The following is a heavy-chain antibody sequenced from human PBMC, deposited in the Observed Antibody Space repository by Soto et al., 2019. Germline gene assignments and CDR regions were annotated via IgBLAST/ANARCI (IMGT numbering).Heavy chain of an antibody. CDR1: GGSISSYY. Sequence: PSETLSLTCTVSGGSISSYYWSWIRQPPGKGLEWIGYIYYSGSTNYNPSLKSRVTISVDTSKNQFSLKLSSVTAADTAVYYCARVLTGYSSGWPRSNDAFDIWGQGTMVNVS. J-gene: IGHJ3*02. V-gene: IGHV4-59*01. CDR3: ARVLTGYSSGWPRSNDAFDI. CDR2: IYYSGST. D-gene: IGHD6-19*01.